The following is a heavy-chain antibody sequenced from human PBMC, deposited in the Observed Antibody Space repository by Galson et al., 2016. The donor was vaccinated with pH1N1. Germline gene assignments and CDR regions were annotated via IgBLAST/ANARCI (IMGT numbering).Heavy chain of an antibody. V-gene: IGHV4-59*01. CDR3: ARGDLVVGEGWYNGFDV. CDR2: LYNCHHREHS. D-gene: IGHD2-15*01. J-gene: IGHJ6*02. CDR1: GDSISSSY. Sequence: ETLFLTCTVSGDSISSSYWNLIRQAPGKGLEWSGILYNCHHREHSQYNPSLNRQATISIGTSNSHFSLTLTSVTAAGSAVTYCARGDLVVGEGWYNGFDVWGQGTTVTVSS.